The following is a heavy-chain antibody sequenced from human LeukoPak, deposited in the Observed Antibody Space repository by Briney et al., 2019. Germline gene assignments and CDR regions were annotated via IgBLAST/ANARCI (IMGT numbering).Heavy chain of an antibody. CDR3: ARSPGGGFDI. Sequence: SETLSLTCTVSGGSITNYYGGWIRQTPGKGLELIGHTYYSGTTNYNPSLKSRVSISVDTSKKQFSLRLTSVTAADTAVYYCARSPGGGFDIWGQGTMVTVSS. D-gene: IGHD2-15*01. J-gene: IGHJ3*02. V-gene: IGHV4-59*01. CDR1: GGSITNYY. CDR2: TYYSGTT.